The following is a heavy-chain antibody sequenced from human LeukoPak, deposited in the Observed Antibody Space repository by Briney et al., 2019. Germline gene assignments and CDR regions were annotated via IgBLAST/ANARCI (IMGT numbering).Heavy chain of an antibody. CDR3: ARDDSAFGAFDI. CDR2: IYYSGST. D-gene: IGHD3-3*01. CDR1: GGSISSGGYY. Sequence: PSQTLSLTCTVSGGSISSGGYYWTWIRQHPGKGLEWIGYIYYSGSTYYNPSLKSRVTISVDTSKNQFSLKLTSVTAADTAIYYCARDDSAFGAFDIWGQGTMVTVSS. J-gene: IGHJ3*02. V-gene: IGHV4-31*03.